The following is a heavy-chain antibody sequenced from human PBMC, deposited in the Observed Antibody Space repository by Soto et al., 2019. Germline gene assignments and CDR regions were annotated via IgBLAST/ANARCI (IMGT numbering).Heavy chain of an antibody. CDR3: ARERVDMATMAGGYYYYYYMDV. J-gene: IGHJ6*03. D-gene: IGHD5-12*01. Sequence: PGGSLRLSSAASGFTVNIYSMNWVRQAPGKGLEWVSYISSSSSTIYYADSVKGRFTISRDNAKNSLYLQMNSLRAEDTAVYYCARERVDMATMAGGYYYYYYMDVWGKGTTVTVSS. V-gene: IGHV3-48*01. CDR2: ISSSSSTI. CDR1: GFTVNIYS.